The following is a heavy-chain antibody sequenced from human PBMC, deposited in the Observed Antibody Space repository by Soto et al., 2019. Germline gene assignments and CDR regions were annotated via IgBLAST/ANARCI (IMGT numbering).Heavy chain of an antibody. CDR1: GFTFSSYA. CDR3: AKTTTVPSMITFGGVIPTGGWFDP. CDR2: ISGSGGST. Sequence: EVQLLESGGGLVQPGGSLRLSCAASGFTFSSYAMSWVRQAPGKGLEWVSAISGSGGSTYYADSVKGRFTISRDNSKNTLYLQMNSLRAEDTAVYYCAKTTTVPSMITFGGVIPTGGWFDPWGQGTLVTVSS. V-gene: IGHV3-23*01. D-gene: IGHD3-16*02. J-gene: IGHJ5*02.